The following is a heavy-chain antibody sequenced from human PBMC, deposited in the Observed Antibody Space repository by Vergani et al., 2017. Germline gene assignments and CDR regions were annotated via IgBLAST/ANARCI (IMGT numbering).Heavy chain of an antibody. J-gene: IGHJ4*02. CDR1: GGSISSGCYY. CDR3: ARGRPRGYGTTLKNYFDY. V-gene: IGHV4-31*03. CDR2: IYYSGST. Sequence: QVQLQESGPGLVKPSQTLSLTCTVSGGSISSGCYYWSWIRQHPGKGLEWIGYIYYSGSTYYNPSLKSRVTISVDTSKNQFSLKLSSVTAADTAVYYCARGRPRGYGTTLKNYFDYWGQGTLVTVSS. D-gene: IGHD5-12*01.